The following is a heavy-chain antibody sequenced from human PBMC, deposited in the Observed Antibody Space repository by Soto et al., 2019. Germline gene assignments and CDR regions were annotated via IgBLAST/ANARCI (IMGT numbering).Heavy chain of an antibody. Sequence: EVQLVESGGGLVQPGRSLRLSCAASGFTFDDYAMHWVRQAPGKGLEWVSGLSWNSGSIGYADSVKGRFTIARDNAKNSLYLQMNSLRAEDTALYYCAKSYYDILTGYYIDYWGQGTLVTVSS. CDR2: LSWNSGSI. V-gene: IGHV3-9*01. CDR1: GFTFDDYA. D-gene: IGHD3-9*01. CDR3: AKSYYDILTGYYIDY. J-gene: IGHJ4*02.